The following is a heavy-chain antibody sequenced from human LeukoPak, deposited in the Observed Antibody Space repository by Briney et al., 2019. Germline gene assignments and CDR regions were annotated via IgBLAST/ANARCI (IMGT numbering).Heavy chain of an antibody. J-gene: IGHJ2*01. Sequence: GGSLRLSCAAPGFTFSSYVMSWVRQAPGKGLEWVGLIRSQVDGGTADYAAAVKGRFSISRDDSKNTLHLQMRSLKTEDTAVYYCATVYWYFDLWGLGTLVSVSA. CDR2: IRSQVDGGTA. CDR3: ATVYWYFDL. CDR1: GFTFSSYV. V-gene: IGHV3-15*01.